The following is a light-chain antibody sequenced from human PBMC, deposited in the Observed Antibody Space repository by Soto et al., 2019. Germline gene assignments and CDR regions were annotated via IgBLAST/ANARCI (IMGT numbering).Light chain of an antibody. J-gene: IGKJ5*01. CDR1: QSVSSY. V-gene: IGKV3-11*01. CDR3: QQRSNWPSIT. CDR2: DAS. Sequence: EIVLTQSPATPSLSPGERATLSCRASQSVSSYLAWYQQKPGQAPRLLIYDASTRATGIPARFSGSGSGTDFTLTISSLEPEDFAVYYCQQRSNWPSITFGQGTRLEIK.